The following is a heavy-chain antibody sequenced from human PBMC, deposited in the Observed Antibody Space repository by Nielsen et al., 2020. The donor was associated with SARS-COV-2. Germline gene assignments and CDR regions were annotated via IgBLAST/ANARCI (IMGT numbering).Heavy chain of an antibody. V-gene: IGHV3-23*01. D-gene: IGHD5-18*01. J-gene: IGHJ4*02. CDR3: ARGVETDAVMVEH. CDR2: ISGTADST. Sequence: GGSLRLSCAASGFSFNTFGMSWVRQTPGKGLEWISTISGTADSTYYADSVKGRFTISRDNTKNTLFLQMNGLRRDDTSVYYCARGVETDAVMVEHWGQGNLVAVSS. CDR1: GFSFNTFG.